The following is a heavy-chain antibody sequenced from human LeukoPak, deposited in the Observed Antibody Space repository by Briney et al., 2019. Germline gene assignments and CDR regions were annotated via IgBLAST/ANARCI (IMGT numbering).Heavy chain of an antibody. J-gene: IGHJ4*02. Sequence: QSGGSLRLSCAASGFTFSSYSMNWVRQAPGKGLEWVSFISSSSSTIYYADSVKGRFTISRDNAKNSLYLQMNSLRAEDTAVYYCARDRGVSYSAIDYWGQGTLVTVSS. V-gene: IGHV3-48*04. CDR2: ISSSSSTI. CDR3: ARDRGVSYSAIDY. CDR1: GFTFSSYS. D-gene: IGHD1-26*01.